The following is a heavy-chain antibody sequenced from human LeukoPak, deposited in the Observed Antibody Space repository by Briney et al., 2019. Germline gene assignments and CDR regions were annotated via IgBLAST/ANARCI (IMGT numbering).Heavy chain of an antibody. CDR1: GLTFSSYS. D-gene: IGHD3-10*02. CDR2: ISHSSSYI. CDR3: ARDLHYYVAMDV. Sequence: GGSLRLSCAASGLTFSSYSMNWVRQAPGKGLEWVSSISHSSSYIYYTDSVKGRFTISRDNAENSLYLQMNSLRAEDTAVYYCARDLHYYVAMDVWGQGTTVTVSS. V-gene: IGHV3-21*01. J-gene: IGHJ6*02.